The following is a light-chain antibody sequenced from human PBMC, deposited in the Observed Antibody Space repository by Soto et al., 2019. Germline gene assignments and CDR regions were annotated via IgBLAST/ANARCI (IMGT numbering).Light chain of an antibody. CDR1: SSNIASSA. Sequence: QSVLTQPPSVSAAPRQRVTISCSGSSSNIASSAVNWYQQLPGTAPKLLINYDDVRNSGVSDRFSGSKSGTSASLDINGLQSEDEADYFCAAWDDSLNGPVFGGGTKLTVL. V-gene: IGLV1-36*01. CDR2: YDD. J-gene: IGLJ2*01. CDR3: AAWDDSLNGPV.